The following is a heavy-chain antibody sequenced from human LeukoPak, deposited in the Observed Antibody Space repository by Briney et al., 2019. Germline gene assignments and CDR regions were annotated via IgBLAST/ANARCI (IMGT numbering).Heavy chain of an antibody. CDR1: GGSISNYF. V-gene: IGHV4-4*07. D-gene: IGHD6-13*01. Sequence: SETLSLTCTVSGGSISNYFWSWVRQPAGKGLEWIGRIYSTGRSDYNPSLKSRITMSVDTSKNQFSLKLSSVTAADTAVYYCARHRGSSWAYYYYYYMDVWGKGTTVTISS. J-gene: IGHJ6*03. CDR3: ARHRGSSWAYYYYYYMDV. CDR2: IYSTGRS.